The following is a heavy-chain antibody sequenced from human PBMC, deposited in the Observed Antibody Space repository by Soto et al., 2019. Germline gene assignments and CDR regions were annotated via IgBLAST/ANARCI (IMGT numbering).Heavy chain of an antibody. CDR2: ISYDESKK. CDR1: RLTFSSYG. J-gene: IGHJ1*01. D-gene: IGHD6-13*01. V-gene: IGHV3-30*18. CDR3: AKDRVEYSSSWYLSEYLQN. Sequence: GGSLRLSCGASRLTFSSYGMHWVRQAPGKGLEWVALISYDESKKYYADSVKGRFTISRDNSKNTLYLQMDSLRAEDTAVYYCAKDRVEYSSSWYLSEYLQNWGQGTLVTVSS.